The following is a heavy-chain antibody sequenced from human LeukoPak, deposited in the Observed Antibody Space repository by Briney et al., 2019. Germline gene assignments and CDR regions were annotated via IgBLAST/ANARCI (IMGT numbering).Heavy chain of an antibody. Sequence: PGGSLRLSCTASGFTFSSYAMSWVRQAPGQGLEWVSGISGSVLSTYYADSVKGRFTISRDNAKNSLYLQMNSLRAEDTAVYYCARSGQSSGYYYRDDYWGQGTLVTVSS. CDR2: ISGSVLST. CDR1: GFTFSSYA. J-gene: IGHJ4*02. CDR3: ARSGQSSGYYYRDDY. V-gene: IGHV3-23*01. D-gene: IGHD3-22*01.